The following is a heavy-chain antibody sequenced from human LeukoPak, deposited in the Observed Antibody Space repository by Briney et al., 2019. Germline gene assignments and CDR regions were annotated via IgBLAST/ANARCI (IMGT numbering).Heavy chain of an antibody. CDR3: ARVWYYDSSGHPSGLS. CDR2: INHSGST. J-gene: IGHJ5*02. V-gene: IGHV4-34*01. Sequence: SETLFLTCAVYGGSFSGYYWSWIRQPPGKGLEWIGEINHSGSTNYNPSLKSRVTISVDTSKNQFSLKLSSVTAADTAVYYCARVWYYDSSGHPSGLSWGQGTLVIVSS. D-gene: IGHD3-22*01. CDR1: GGSFSGYY.